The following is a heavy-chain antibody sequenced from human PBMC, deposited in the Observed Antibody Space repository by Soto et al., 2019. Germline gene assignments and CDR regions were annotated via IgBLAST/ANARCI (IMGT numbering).Heavy chain of an antibody. Sequence: ASVKVSCKASGYTFTSYYMHWVRQAPGQGLEWMGIINPSGGSTSYAQKFQGRVTMTRGTSTSTVYMELSSLRSEDTAVYYCARGREFGGVIVLNIFDYWGQGTLVTVSS. CDR2: INPSGGST. CDR3: ARGREFGGVIVLNIFDY. J-gene: IGHJ4*02. CDR1: GYTFTSYY. D-gene: IGHD3-16*02. V-gene: IGHV1-46*03.